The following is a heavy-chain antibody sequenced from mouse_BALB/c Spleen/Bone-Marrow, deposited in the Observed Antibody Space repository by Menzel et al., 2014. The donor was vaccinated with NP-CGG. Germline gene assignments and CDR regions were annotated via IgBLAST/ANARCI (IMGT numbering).Heavy chain of an antibody. D-gene: IGHD1-1*02. J-gene: IGHJ1*01. Sequence: VQLQQSGPELVKPGASVKISCRASGYVFSSSWMNWVKQRPGQGLEGIGRIYPGDGNTNYNGKFKGKATLTADTSSSTAYMQISSLTSVDSAVYFCARRRTFITSVVDYFDVWGAGTTVTVSS. CDR1: GYVFSSSW. CDR2: IYPGDGNT. V-gene: IGHV1-82*01. CDR3: ARRRTFITSVVDYFDV.